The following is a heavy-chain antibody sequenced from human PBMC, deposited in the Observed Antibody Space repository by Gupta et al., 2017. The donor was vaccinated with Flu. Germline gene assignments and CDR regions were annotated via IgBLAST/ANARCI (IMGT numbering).Heavy chain of an antibody. CDR3: ARGSYCDGDCYYAFDI. J-gene: IGHJ3*02. CDR2: AYSGGS. Sequence: QVQLQESGPGLVKPSQTLSLTCSVSDDSISSNNYYWGWIRQPAGKGLEWIGLAYSGGSRYNPSLKSRVTISVDTSKNQFSLKLSSVTAADTAVFYCARGSYCDGDCYYAFDIWGQGTMVTVSS. V-gene: IGHV4-61*02. CDR1: DDSISSNNYY. D-gene: IGHD2-21*02.